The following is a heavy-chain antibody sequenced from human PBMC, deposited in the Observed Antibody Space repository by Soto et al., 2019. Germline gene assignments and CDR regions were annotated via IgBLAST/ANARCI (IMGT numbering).Heavy chain of an antibody. V-gene: IGHV1-18*01. CDR1: GYTFTTYG. CDR3: ARDGRKELWVEGRNAMDA. CDR2: ISGYNGQT. Sequence: QVQLVQSGPEVKKPGASVKVSCKASGYTFTTYGISWVRQAPGQGLEWMGWISGYNGQTNYAQKFRGRVTITTDTSTSTAYMEPRGLRSDDTAMYYCARDGRKELWVEGRNAMDAWGQGTTVTVSS. D-gene: IGHD5-18*01. J-gene: IGHJ6*02.